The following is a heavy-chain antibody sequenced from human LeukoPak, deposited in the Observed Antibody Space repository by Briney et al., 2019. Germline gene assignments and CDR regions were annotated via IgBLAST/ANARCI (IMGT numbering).Heavy chain of an antibody. V-gene: IGHV3-23*01. J-gene: IGHJ6*03. CDR1: GFTLSSYA. CDR2: ISDSGGST. CDR3: AKVGAARSYYYHYYMDV. D-gene: IGHD6-6*01. Sequence: GGSLRLSCAASGFTLSSYAMSWVRQAPGKGLEWVSVISDSGGSTYYADSVKGRFTISRDNSKNTLYLQMNSLRAEDTAVYYCAKVGAARSYYYHYYMDVWGKGTTVTVSS.